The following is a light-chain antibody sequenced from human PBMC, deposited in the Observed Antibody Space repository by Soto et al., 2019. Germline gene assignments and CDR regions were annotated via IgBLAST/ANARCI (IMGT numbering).Light chain of an antibody. CDR3: QQLFESPIN. J-gene: IGKJ5*01. V-gene: IGKV1-9*01. CDR1: QVIRTS. Sequence: IQVTQSPSVLAPSLGGGYTMTVGDSQVIRTSLAWYQVKPGKAPKLLIYAASTLESGVPSRFSATVSGPQFSLIITRRQPADFATYSCQQLFESPINLGQGTRLEIK. CDR2: AAS.